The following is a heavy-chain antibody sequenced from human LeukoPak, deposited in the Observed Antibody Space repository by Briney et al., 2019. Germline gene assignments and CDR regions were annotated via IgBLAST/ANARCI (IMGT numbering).Heavy chain of an antibody. CDR1: GFTFSIYS. V-gene: IGHV3-21*01. Sequence: GGSLRLSCAASGFTFSIYSMNWVRQAPGKGLEWVASISSRSIYVYYADSVRGRFTISRDNAKNSLYLQMNSLTAGDTAVYFCSRDLDCTVTTCFDGDDGFDIWGQGAMVTVSS. J-gene: IGHJ3*02. D-gene: IGHD2-8*02. CDR2: ISSRSIYV. CDR3: SRDLDCTVTTCFDGDDGFDI.